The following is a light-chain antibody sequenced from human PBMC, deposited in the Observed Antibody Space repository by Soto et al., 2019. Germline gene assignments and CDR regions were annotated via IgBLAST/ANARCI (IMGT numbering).Light chain of an antibody. CDR3: TSYTSSNTLV. CDR1: RSDIGASNS. J-gene: IGLJ1*01. V-gene: IGLV2-14*01. Sequence: QSALTQPASVSGSPGQSITISCAGTRSDIGASNSVSWYQHLPGRPPTLIIYEATNRPSGVSNRFSGSKSGNTASLTISGLQAEDEADYYCTSYTSSNTLVFGTGTKLTVL. CDR2: EAT.